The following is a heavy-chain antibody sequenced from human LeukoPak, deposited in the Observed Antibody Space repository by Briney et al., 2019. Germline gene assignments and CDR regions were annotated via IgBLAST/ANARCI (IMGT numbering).Heavy chain of an antibody. D-gene: IGHD4-23*01. CDR3: AGDYEGNLAFDI. J-gene: IGHJ3*02. Sequence: PGGSLRLSCAASGFTVSSNYMSWVRQAPGKGLEWVSVIYIGVSTYYADSVKGRFTISRDNVRNSLYLQMNSLRAEDTAVYYCAGDYEGNLAFDIWSQGTMVTVSS. CDR1: GFTVSSNY. V-gene: IGHV3-53*01. CDR2: IYIGVST.